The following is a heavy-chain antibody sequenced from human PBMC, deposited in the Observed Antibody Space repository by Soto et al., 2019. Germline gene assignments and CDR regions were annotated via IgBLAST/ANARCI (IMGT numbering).Heavy chain of an antibody. CDR1: GASISGSDSRFY. V-gene: IGHV4-39*01. J-gene: IGHJ4*02. Sequence: SETLSLTCTVSGASISGSDSRFYWGWIRQPPGKGLEWIGSFYYSGNTYYNSSLESRVTISVDASNIQFSLKLASVTAADTAVYYCVRQVQVAHGLGLYWGQGALVTVS. D-gene: IGHD7-27*01. CDR3: VRQVQVAHGLGLY. CDR2: FYYSGNT.